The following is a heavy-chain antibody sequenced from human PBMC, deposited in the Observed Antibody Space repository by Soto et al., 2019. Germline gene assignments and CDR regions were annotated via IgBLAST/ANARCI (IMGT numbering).Heavy chain of an antibody. J-gene: IGHJ6*02. CDR3: AKDRGGSSWYYYQYGMDV. CDR1: GFTFRSYG. D-gene: IGHD6-13*01. CDR2: LWYDGSHE. V-gene: IGHV3-30*02. Sequence: GGSLRLSCEASGFTFRSYGMSWVRQAPGKGLEWVAVLWYDGSHENYADSVKGRFTISRDNSNNTLYLQMNSLRAEDTAVYYCAKDRGGSSWYYYQYGMDVWGQGTTDTVSS.